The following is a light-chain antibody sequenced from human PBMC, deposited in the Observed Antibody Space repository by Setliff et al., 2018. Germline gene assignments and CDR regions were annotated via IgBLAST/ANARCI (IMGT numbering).Light chain of an antibody. Sequence: QSVLTQPPSASGSPGQSVTISCTGTSSDVGGYKYVSWFQQHPGKAPKLMIYDVDKRPSGVPDRFSGSKSGNTASLTISGLQAEDEADYYCCSYAGNYLNWVFGGGTKVTVL. J-gene: IGLJ3*02. CDR2: DVD. V-gene: IGLV2-11*01. CDR1: SSDVGGYKY. CDR3: CSYAGNYLNWV.